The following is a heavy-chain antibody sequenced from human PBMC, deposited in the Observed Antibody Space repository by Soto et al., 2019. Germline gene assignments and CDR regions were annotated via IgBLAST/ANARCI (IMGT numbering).Heavy chain of an antibody. D-gene: IGHD3-10*01. CDR2: INGGNGNT. V-gene: IGHV1-3*01. CDR1: GYSFTNYG. J-gene: IGHJ3*02. Sequence: QVQFVQSGAEVKKPGASVKVSCKASGYSFTNYGIHWVRQAPGQRLEWMGWINGGNGNTKYSQKFQGRVTITRDTSESTAYMELSSLRSEDTAVYYCARDPWGGAVDAFDIWGQGTMVSVSS. CDR3: ARDPWGGAVDAFDI.